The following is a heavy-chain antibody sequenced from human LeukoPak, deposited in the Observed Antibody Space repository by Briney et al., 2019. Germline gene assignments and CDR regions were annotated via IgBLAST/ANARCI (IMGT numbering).Heavy chain of an antibody. CDR1: GFTFSSYE. CDR2: ISSRGSTI. D-gene: IGHD3-10*02. Sequence: PGGSLRLFCAASGFTFSSYEMNWVRQAPGKGLEWASYISSRGSTIYYADSVKGRFTISRDNAKNSLYLQMNSLRAEDTAVYYCAELGITMIGGVGGKGTTVTISS. V-gene: IGHV3-48*03. J-gene: IGHJ6*04. CDR3: AELGITMIGGV.